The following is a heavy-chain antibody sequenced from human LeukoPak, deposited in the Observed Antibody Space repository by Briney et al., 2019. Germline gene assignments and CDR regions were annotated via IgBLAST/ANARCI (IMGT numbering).Heavy chain of an antibody. V-gene: IGHV4-4*07. CDR1: GGSISRYY. Sequence: SETLSLTCSVSGGSISRYYWTWIRQPAGKGLEWIGRIYTSGSTNYNPSLKSRVTISVDTSKNQFSLKLNSVTAADTAVYYCARGDIAAGGAPFDYWGQGTLVTVSS. J-gene: IGHJ4*02. CDR3: ARGDIAAGGAPFDY. CDR2: IYTSGST. D-gene: IGHD6-13*01.